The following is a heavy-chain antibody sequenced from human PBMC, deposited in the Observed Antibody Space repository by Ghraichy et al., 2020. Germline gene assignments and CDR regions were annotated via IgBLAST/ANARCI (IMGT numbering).Heavy chain of an antibody. D-gene: IGHD2-15*01. CDR3: ARDCSGGSCYLDY. J-gene: IGHJ4*02. V-gene: IGHV3-21*01. Sequence: GESLNISCAASGFTFSSYSMNWVRQAPGKGLEWVSSISSSSYIYYADSVKGRFTISRDNAKNSLYLQMNSLRAEDTAVYYCARDCSGGSCYLDYWGQGTLVTVSS. CDR2: ISSSSYI. CDR1: GFTFSSYS.